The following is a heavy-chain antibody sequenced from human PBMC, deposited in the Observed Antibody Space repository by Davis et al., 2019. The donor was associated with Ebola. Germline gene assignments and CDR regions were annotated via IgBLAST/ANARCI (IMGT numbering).Heavy chain of an antibody. D-gene: IGHD3-22*01. Sequence: SETLSLTCSVSGGPISSHYWSWIRQPPGKGLEWIGYIYNSGNIKYNPSLKSRVTISVDTSKNQFSLTLSSVTAADTAVYYCASFTTYYYDGSTYYSPYYFDSWGQGTLVTVSS. CDR3: ASFTTYYYDGSTYYSPYYFDS. V-gene: IGHV4-59*08. CDR2: IYNSGNI. J-gene: IGHJ4*02. CDR1: GGPISSHY.